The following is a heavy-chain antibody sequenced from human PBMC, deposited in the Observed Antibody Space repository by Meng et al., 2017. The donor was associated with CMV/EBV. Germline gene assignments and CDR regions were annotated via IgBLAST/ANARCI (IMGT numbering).Heavy chain of an antibody. J-gene: IGHJ6*02. D-gene: IGHD3-3*01. CDR3: AKDSAQYYAFWSGSYRGSGKYGMDV. V-gene: IGHV3-23*03. CDR1: GFTFSCYA. Sequence: GGSLLLSCAASGFTFSCYAMSWVRQSPGKGLAGVSGIYSGGSSTYYADSVKGRFTISRDNTKNTMYLKMNSLRAEDTAVYYCAKDSAQYYAFWSGSYRGSGKYGMDVWGQGTTVTVSS. CDR2: IYSGGSST.